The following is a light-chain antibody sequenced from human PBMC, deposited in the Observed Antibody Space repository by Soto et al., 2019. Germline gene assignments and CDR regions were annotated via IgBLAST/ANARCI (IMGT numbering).Light chain of an antibody. Sequence: DIQMTQSPSTLSAFVGDRVTITCRASQSISSWLAWYQQKPGKAPKLLIYKASSLESGVPSSFSGSGSGTEFTLTISSLQPDDFATYYCQQYNSYPWTFGQGTKVEIK. CDR2: KAS. CDR3: QQYNSYPWT. V-gene: IGKV1-5*03. J-gene: IGKJ1*01. CDR1: QSISSW.